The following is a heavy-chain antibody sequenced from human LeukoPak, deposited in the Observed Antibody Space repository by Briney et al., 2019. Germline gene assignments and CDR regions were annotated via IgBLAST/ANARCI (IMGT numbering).Heavy chain of an antibody. CDR3: AKVSAAGFDY. Sequence: GGSLRLSCSTSGFTFSSYGIHWVRQAPGKGLEWVAVIWSDGIRKYYSDSVKGRFTISRDNSKNTLYLQMNSLRAEDTAVYYCAKVSAAGFDYWGQGTLVTVSS. CDR1: GFTFSSYG. V-gene: IGHV3-33*06. D-gene: IGHD6-13*01. CDR2: IWSDGIRK. J-gene: IGHJ4*02.